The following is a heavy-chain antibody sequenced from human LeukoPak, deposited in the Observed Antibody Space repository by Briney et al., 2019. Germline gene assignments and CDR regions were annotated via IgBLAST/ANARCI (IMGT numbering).Heavy chain of an antibody. CDR2: IWYDGSNK. CDR1: GFTFSSYG. CDR3: ARDVPSGCFDY. J-gene: IGHJ4*02. Sequence: TGGSLRLSCAASGFTFSSYGMHWVRQAPGKALEWAAVIWYDGSNKYYADSVKGRFTISRDNSKNTLYLQMNSLRAEDTVVYYCARDVPSGCFDYWGQGTLVTVSS. V-gene: IGHV3-33*01. D-gene: IGHD3-10*01.